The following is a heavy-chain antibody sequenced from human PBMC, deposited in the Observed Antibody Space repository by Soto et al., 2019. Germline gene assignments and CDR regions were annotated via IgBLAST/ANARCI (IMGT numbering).Heavy chain of an antibody. CDR2: IYYSGST. CDR1: GGSVSSGSYY. V-gene: IGHV4-61*01. J-gene: IGHJ3*02. CDR3: AKAPVIYGDHVDAFDI. Sequence: SETLSLTCTVSGGSVSSGSYYWSWIRQPPGKGLEWIGYIYYSGSTNYNPSLKSRVTISVDTSKNQFSLQMNSLRAEDTAVYYCAKAPVIYGDHVDAFDIWGQGTMVTVSS. D-gene: IGHD4-17*01.